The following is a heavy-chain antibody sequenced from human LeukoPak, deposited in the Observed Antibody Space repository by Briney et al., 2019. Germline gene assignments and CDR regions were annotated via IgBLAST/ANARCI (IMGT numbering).Heavy chain of an antibody. CDR1: GFIFSKHW. Sequence: PGGSLTLSCVASGFIFSKHWMHSVRQAPGKGLVWVSRLNLDGSTTSYADSVKGRFTISRDNAKNTLYLQMNSLRVDDTGVYYCARESSGSYWGWGQGTLVTVSS. J-gene: IGHJ4*02. D-gene: IGHD3-10*01. CDR3: ARESSGSYWG. CDR2: LNLDGSTT. V-gene: IGHV3-74*01.